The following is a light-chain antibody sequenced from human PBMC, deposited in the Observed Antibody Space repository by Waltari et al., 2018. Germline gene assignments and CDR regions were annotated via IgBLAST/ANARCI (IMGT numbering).Light chain of an antibody. Sequence: EIVLTQSPATLSLSPGERATLSCRASQSVSSYLAWYPQKPGQTPRLLIFSASNRAAGIPARFSGSGSGTDFTLTISSLAPEDFAVYYCQQRSDWPRTFGQGTKVEIK. CDR3: QQRSDWPRT. CDR1: QSVSSY. CDR2: SAS. J-gene: IGKJ1*01. V-gene: IGKV3-11*01.